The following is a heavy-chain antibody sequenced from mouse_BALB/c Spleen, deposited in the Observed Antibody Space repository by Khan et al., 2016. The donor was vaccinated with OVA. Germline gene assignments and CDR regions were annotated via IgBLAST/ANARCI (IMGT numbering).Heavy chain of an antibody. CDR3: AREGHYAMDY. Sequence: EVQLQESGPGLVKPSQSLSLTCTVTGYSITSDYAWNWIRQFPGNKLEWMGYISYSGSTSYNPSLKSRISITRDTSKNQFFLQLNSVTTEDTATYYCAREGHYAMDYWGQGTSVTVSS. V-gene: IGHV3-2*02. CDR2: ISYSGST. J-gene: IGHJ4*01. CDR1: GYSITSDYA.